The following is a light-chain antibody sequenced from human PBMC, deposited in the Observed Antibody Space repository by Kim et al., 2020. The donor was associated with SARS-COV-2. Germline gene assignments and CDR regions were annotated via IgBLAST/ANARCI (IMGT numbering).Light chain of an antibody. V-gene: IGLV1-44*01. CDR3: ATWDDTLSGRV. CDR2: GND. CDR1: SSNIGFSP. J-gene: IGLJ3*02. Sequence: QSVLTQPPSVSATPGQRVTISCSGSSSNIGFSPVSWYQHLPGTAPKLLIYGNDQRPSGVPDRFSGSKSGTSASLAISGLQSRDEGGYYCATWDDTLSGRVFGGGTQLTVL.